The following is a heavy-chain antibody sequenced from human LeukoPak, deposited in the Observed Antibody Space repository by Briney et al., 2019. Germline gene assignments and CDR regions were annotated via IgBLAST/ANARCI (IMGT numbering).Heavy chain of an antibody. Sequence: SETLTLTCTVSGGPISSSSYYWGWIRQPPGKGLEWIGSIYYSGSTYYNPSLKSRVTISVDTSKNQFSLKLSSVTAADTAVYYCARQDYDYVWGSYRQEYWGQGTLVTVSS. CDR3: ARQDYDYVWGSYRQEY. D-gene: IGHD3-16*02. CDR1: GGPISSSSYY. V-gene: IGHV4-39*01. CDR2: IYYSGST. J-gene: IGHJ4*02.